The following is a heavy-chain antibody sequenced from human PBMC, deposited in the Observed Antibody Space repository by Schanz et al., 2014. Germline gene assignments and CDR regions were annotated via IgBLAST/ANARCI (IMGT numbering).Heavy chain of an antibody. CDR3: ARESVSRTRLFDP. D-gene: IGHD3-3*01. V-gene: IGHV1-18*01. Sequence: QVQLVQSGAEVKKPGSSVKVSCKASGGTFSSYTISWVRQAPGQGPEWMGWISAYNGNTNYAQKLQGRVTMTTDTSTSTAYMELRSLRSDDTAVYYCARESVSRTRLFDPWGQGTLVTVSS. CDR2: ISAYNGNT. CDR1: GGTFSSYT. J-gene: IGHJ5*02.